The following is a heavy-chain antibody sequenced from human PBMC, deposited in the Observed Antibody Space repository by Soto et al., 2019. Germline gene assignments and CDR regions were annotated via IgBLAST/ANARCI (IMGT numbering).Heavy chain of an antibody. Sequence: GASVKVSCKASGGTFSSYAISWVRQAPGQGLEWMGGIIPIFGTANYAQKFQGRVTITADKSTSTAYMELSSLRSEDTAVYYCARGAHHYYDSSGEYIYYYYGMDVWGQGTTVTVSS. CDR3: ARGAHHYYDSSGEYIYYYYGMDV. CDR1: GGTFSSYA. CDR2: IIPIFGTA. J-gene: IGHJ6*02. V-gene: IGHV1-69*06. D-gene: IGHD3-22*01.